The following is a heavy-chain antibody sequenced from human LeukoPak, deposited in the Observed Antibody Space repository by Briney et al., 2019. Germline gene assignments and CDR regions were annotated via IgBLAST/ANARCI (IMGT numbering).Heavy chain of an antibody. CDR3: ARDLWFGEFDLFDY. CDR1: GFTFSSYS. V-gene: IGHV3-21*01. Sequence: GGSLRLSCAASGFTFSSYSMNWARQAPGKGLEWVSSISSSSSYIYYADSVKGRFTISRDNAKNSLYLQMNSLRAEDTAVYYCARDLWFGEFDLFDYWGQGTLVTVSS. D-gene: IGHD3-10*01. CDR2: ISSSSSYI. J-gene: IGHJ4*02.